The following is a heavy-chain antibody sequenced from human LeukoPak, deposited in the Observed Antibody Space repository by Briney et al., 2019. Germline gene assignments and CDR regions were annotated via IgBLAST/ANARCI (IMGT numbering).Heavy chain of an antibody. CDR2: ISYDGSNK. J-gene: IGHJ6*02. Sequence: GGSLRLSCAASGFTFSTYAMHWVRQAPGKGLEWVAVISYDGSNKYYADSVKGRFTISRDNSKNTLYLQMNSLRAEDTAVYYCARAPAYCSSTSCYDDKPYYYGMDVWGQGTTVTVSS. V-gene: IGHV3-30*14. D-gene: IGHD2-2*01. CDR3: ARAPAYCSSTSCYDDKPYYYGMDV. CDR1: GFTFSTYA.